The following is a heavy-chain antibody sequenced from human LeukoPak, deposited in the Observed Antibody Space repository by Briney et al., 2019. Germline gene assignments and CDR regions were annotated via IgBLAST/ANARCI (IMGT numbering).Heavy chain of an antibody. D-gene: IGHD3-10*01. J-gene: IGHJ5*02. CDR3: ARDHPDYYYGSGSYYNGVWFDP. V-gene: IGHV1-2*02. Sequence: PRTSVKVSCKASGYTFTGYYMHWVRQAPGQGLEWMGWINPNSGGTNYAQKFQGRVTMTRDTSISTAYMELSRLRSDDTAVYYCARDHPDYYYGSGSYYNGVWFDPWGQGTLVTVSS. CDR1: GYTFTGYY. CDR2: INPNSGGT.